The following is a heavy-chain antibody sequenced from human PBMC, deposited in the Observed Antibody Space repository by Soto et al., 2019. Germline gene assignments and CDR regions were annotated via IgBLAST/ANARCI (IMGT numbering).Heavy chain of an antibody. CDR3: ASFYYGDYDQSYAFDI. CDR2: IYYSGST. J-gene: IGHJ3*02. V-gene: IGHV4-30-4*01. CDR1: GGSISSGDYY. Sequence: PSETLSLTCTVSGGSISSGDYYWSWIRQPPVKGLEWIGYIYYSGSTYYNPSLKSRVTISVDTSKNQFSLKLSSVTAADTAVYYCASFYYGDYDQSYAFDIWGQGTMVTVSS. D-gene: IGHD4-17*01.